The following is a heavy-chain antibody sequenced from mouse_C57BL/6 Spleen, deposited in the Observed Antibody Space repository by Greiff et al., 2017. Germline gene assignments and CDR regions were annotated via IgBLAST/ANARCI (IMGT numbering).Heavy chain of an antibody. D-gene: IGHD3-2*02. Sequence: QVQLQQSGPELVKPGASVKISCKASGYAFSSSWMNWVKQRPGKGLDWIGRIYPGDGDTNYNGKFKGKATLTADKSSSTAYMQLSSLTSEDSAVYFCAGAQAKAMDYWGQGTSVTVSS. V-gene: IGHV1-82*01. CDR2: IYPGDGDT. CDR3: AGAQAKAMDY. CDR1: GYAFSSSW. J-gene: IGHJ4*01.